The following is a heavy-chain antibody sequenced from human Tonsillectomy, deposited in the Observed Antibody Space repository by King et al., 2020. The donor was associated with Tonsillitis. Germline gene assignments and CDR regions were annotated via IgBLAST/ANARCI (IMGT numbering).Heavy chain of an antibody. V-gene: IGHV2-5*01. D-gene: IGHD3-16*01. J-gene: IGHJ3*02. CDR3: AHRPFDYLWAGLDSFAI. Sequence: TLKESGPTLVKPTQTLTLTCTFSGFSLSTSGVGVGWIRQPPGKALEWLALIYWNADKRYSPSLKSRLTITKDTSKNQVVLTMTNMDPVDTATYYCAHRPFDYLWAGLDSFAISGRATMVTVSS. CDR2: IYWNADK. CDR1: GFSLSTSGVG.